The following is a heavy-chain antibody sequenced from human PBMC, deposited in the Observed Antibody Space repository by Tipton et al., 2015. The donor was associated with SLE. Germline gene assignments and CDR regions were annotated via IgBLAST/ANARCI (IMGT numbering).Heavy chain of an antibody. CDR1: GASINSSSYY. V-gene: IGHV4-39*07. CDR2: IYYSGRT. D-gene: IGHD2-2*01. CDR3: ARHGRGSAFFDY. Sequence: TLSLTCSVSGASINSSSYYWGWIRQPPGKGLEWIGSIYYSGRTYYNPSLKSRVTVSVDTSKNQFSLKLSSVTAADTAVYYCARHGRGSAFFDYWGQGTLVTVSS. J-gene: IGHJ4*02.